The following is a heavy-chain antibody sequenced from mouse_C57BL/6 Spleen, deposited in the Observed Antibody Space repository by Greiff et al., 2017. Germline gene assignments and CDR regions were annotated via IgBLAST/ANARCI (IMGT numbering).Heavy chain of an antibody. CDR1: GFTFSDYY. V-gene: IGHV5-16*01. J-gene: IGHJ2*01. CDR3: ARALTEDFFDY. Sequence: EVKLVESEGGLVQPGSSMKLSCTASGFTFSDYYMAWVRQVPEKGLEWVANINSDGSSTYYLDSLKSRFIISRDNAKNILYLQLSSLKSEDTATYYCARALTEDFFDYWGQGTTVTVSA. CDR2: INSDGSST. D-gene: IGHD1-1*01.